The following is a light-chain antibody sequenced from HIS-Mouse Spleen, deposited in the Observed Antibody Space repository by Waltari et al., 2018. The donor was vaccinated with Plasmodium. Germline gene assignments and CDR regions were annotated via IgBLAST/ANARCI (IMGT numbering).Light chain of an antibody. CDR1: QGISSA. CDR3: QQFNSYPQGT. CDR2: DAS. V-gene: IGKV1-13*02. Sequence: AIQLTQSPSSLSASVGDRVTITCRASQGISSALAWYQQKPGKAPKLLIYDASSLESGVPSRFSGSGSGTDFTLTFSSLQPEDFATYYCQQFNSYPQGTFGQGTRLEIK. J-gene: IGKJ5*01.